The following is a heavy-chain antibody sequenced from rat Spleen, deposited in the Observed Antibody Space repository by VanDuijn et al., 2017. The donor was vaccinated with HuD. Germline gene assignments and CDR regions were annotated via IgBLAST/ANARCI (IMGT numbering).Heavy chain of an antibody. Sequence: EVQLVESGGGLVQPGRSLKLSCAASGFTFSNYGMHWIRQAPTKGLEWVASISPSGGSTYYRDSVKGRFTISRDNAKSTLYLQMDSLRSEDTATYYCATDTYPGVTTNWFAYWGQGVMVTVSS. V-gene: IGHV5-19*01. CDR2: ISPSGGST. CDR3: ATDTYPGVTTNWFAY. CDR1: GFTFSNYG. J-gene: IGHJ2*01. D-gene: IGHD1-4*01.